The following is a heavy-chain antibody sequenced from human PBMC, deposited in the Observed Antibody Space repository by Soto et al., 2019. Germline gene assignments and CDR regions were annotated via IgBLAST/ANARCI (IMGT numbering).Heavy chain of an antibody. CDR2: ISYDGGLQ. J-gene: IGHJ4*02. CDR1: GFTFTSYG. Sequence: QAHLVESGGGVVQPGRFLRLSCAASGFTFTSYGMHWVRQAPGTRLEWVAVISYDGGLQHYADSVKGRFTISRDNSKNTVLLQMNSLRAEDTAVYYCVSDRGYGHASVPYSWGQGTLVSVSS. D-gene: IGHD5-18*01. CDR3: VSDRGYGHASVPYS. V-gene: IGHV3-30*03.